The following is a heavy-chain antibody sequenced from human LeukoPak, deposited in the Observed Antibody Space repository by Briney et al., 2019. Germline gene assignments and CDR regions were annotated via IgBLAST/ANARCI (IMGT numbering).Heavy chain of an antibody. Sequence: GGSLRLSCAASGFTFSSYSMNWVRQAPGKGLEWVSSISSSSSYIYYADSVKGRFTISRDNAKNSLYLQMNSLRAEDTAVYYCARGGAAAGTRGNYFDYWGQGTLVTVSS. J-gene: IGHJ4*02. CDR1: GFTFSSYS. CDR2: ISSSSSYI. D-gene: IGHD6-13*01. CDR3: ARGGAAAGTRGNYFDY. V-gene: IGHV3-21*01.